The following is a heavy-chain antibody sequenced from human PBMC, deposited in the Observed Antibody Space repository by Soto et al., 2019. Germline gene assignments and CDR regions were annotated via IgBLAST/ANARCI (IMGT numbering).Heavy chain of an antibody. J-gene: IGHJ4*02. CDR2: ITDSGDST. CDR3: VKGSRSSRPYYFDY. CDR1: GFTFSSYA. D-gene: IGHD6-6*01. Sequence: EVQLLESGGGLEQPGGSLRLSCAASGFTFSSYAMSWVRQVPVKGWEWVSAITDSGDSTYHADSVRGRFTISRDNSKNTLYLQMNSLRAEDTAVYYCVKGSRSSRPYYFDYWGQGTLVTVSS. V-gene: IGHV3-23*01.